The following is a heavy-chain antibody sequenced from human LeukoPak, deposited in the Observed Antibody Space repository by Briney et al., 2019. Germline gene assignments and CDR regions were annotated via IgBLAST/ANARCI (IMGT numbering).Heavy chain of an antibody. V-gene: IGHV1-8*02. CDR1: GGTFSSYD. J-gene: IGHJ4*02. D-gene: IGHD7-27*01. CDR3: ARGPPNWGYDY. Sequence: ASVKVSCKASGGTFSSYDINWVRQATGQGLEWMGWMSPNSGNTGYAQKFQGRVTMTRSTSMNTAYMELSSLKSEDTAVYYCARGPPNWGYDYWGQGTLATVSS. CDR2: MSPNSGNT.